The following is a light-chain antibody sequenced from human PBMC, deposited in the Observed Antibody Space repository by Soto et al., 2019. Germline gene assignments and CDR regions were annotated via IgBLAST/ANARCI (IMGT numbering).Light chain of an antibody. Sequence: EIVLTQSPGTLSLSPGERATLSCRASQTVSSSYLAWYQQKPGQAPRLLIYGASSRATGIPDRFSGSGSGTDFTLTISRLEPEDFAVYYCKQSGSSPTWTFGQGTTVEIK. J-gene: IGKJ1*01. CDR2: GAS. V-gene: IGKV3-20*01. CDR3: KQSGSSPTWT. CDR1: QTVSSSY.